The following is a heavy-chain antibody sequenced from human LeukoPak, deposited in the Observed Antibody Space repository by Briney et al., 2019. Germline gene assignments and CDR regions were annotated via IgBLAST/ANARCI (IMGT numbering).Heavy chain of an antibody. CDR1: GYTFTGYY. CDR2: INPNSGGT. Sequence: ASVKVSCKASGYTFTGYYMHWVRQAPGQGLEWMGWINPNSGGTNYAQKFQGWVTMTRDTSISTAYMELSRLRSDDTAVYYCAREARGAALGYGMDVWGKGTTFTVSS. V-gene: IGHV1-2*04. J-gene: IGHJ6*04. CDR3: AREARGAALGYGMDV. D-gene: IGHD3-10*01.